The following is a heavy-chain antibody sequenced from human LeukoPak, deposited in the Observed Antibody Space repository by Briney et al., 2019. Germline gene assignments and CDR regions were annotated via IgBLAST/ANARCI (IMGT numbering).Heavy chain of an antibody. CDR1: GFTVSSNY. V-gene: IGHV3-30*18. D-gene: IGHD1-26*01. CDR2: ISYDGSNK. Sequence: GGSLRLSCAASGFTVSSNYMSWVRQAPGKGLEWVAVISYDGSNKYYADSVKGRFTISRDNSKNTLYLQMNSLRAEDTAVYYCAKDANSGSSWFDPWGQGTLVTVSS. J-gene: IGHJ5*02. CDR3: AKDANSGSSWFDP.